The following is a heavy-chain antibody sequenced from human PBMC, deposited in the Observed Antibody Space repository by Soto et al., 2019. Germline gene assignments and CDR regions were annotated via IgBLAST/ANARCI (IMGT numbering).Heavy chain of an antibody. CDR1: GYTFTSYG. D-gene: IGHD6-19*01. J-gene: IGHJ4*02. Sequence: QVPLVQSGAEVKKPGASVKVSCKASGYTFTSYGITWVRQAPGQGLEWMGWINVYNGNTNYAQKLQGRVTMTTDTPTSTAYMELRSLRSVDTSVYHCARYLQAGMVDYWGQGTLATVSS. CDR3: ARYLQAGMVDY. CDR2: INVYNGNT. V-gene: IGHV1-18*01.